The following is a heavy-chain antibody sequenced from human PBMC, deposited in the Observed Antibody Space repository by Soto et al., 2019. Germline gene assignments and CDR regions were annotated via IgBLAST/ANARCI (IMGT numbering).Heavy chain of an antibody. J-gene: IGHJ6*02. CDR1: GFTFSSYG. CDR3: ARRIVVVPAAVPGGMDV. V-gene: IGHV3-33*01. CDR2: IWYDGSNK. D-gene: IGHD2-2*01. Sequence: PGGSLRLSCAASGFTFSSYGMHWVRQAPGKGLEWVAVIWYDGSNKYYADSVKGRFTISRDNSKNTLYLQMNSLRAEDTAVYYCARRIVVVPAAVPGGMDVWGQGTTVTVSS.